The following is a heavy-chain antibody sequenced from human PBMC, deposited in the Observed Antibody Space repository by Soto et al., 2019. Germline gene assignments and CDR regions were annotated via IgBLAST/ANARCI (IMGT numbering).Heavy chain of an antibody. Sequence: QVQLVESGGGVVQPGRSLRLSCAASGFTFSSYGMHWVRQAPGKGLEWVAVIWYDGSNKYYADSVKGRFTISRDNSKNTLYLQMNSLRAEDTAVYYCARAPEQWLVQSYFDYWGQGTLVTVSS. J-gene: IGHJ4*02. CDR3: ARAPEQWLVQSYFDY. CDR2: IWYDGSNK. V-gene: IGHV3-33*01. D-gene: IGHD6-19*01. CDR1: GFTFSSYG.